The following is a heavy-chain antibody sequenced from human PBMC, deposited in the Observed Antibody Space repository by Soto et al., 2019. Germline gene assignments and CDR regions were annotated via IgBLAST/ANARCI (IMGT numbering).Heavy chain of an antibody. CDR2: IYHSGST. V-gene: IGHV4-4*02. Sequence: QVQLQESGPGLVKPSGTLSLTCAVSGGSISSSNWWSWVRQPPGKGLEWIGEIYHSGSTNYNPSLESRVTISVDKSKNHFSLQLSSVTAADTAVYYCARAAMGGSSWPFDYWGQGTLVTVSS. J-gene: IGHJ4*02. D-gene: IGHD6-13*01. CDR3: ARAAMGGSSWPFDY. CDR1: GGSISSSNW.